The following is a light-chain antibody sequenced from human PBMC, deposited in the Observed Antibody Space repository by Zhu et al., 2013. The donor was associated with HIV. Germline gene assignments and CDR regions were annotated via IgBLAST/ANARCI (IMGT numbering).Light chain of an antibody. CDR1: NLGDKF. J-gene: IGLJ2*01. CDR2: QNT. Sequence: SYELTQPPSVSVSPGQTASITCSGDNLGDKFVSWYQQKPGQSPVLVISQNTKRPSGIPEGFSGSNFGNXATLTISGTQALDEADYYCQAWDSSTVIFGGGTKLTVL. CDR3: QAWDSSTVI. V-gene: IGLV3-1*01.